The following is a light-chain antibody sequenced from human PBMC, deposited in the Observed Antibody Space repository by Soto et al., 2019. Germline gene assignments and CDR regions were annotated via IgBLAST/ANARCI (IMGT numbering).Light chain of an antibody. CDR3: QQSYSHLLFT. J-gene: IGKJ3*01. Sequence: DIQMTQSPSSLSASGGHSVASTCRASQNIGTYLNWYQQKPGKAPQVLIYAASSLQTGVPSRFSGRGSGTDFTLTITTLQPEDSATYYCQQSYSHLLFTFGPGTKVEIK. CDR1: QNIGTY. V-gene: IGKV1-39*01. CDR2: AAS.